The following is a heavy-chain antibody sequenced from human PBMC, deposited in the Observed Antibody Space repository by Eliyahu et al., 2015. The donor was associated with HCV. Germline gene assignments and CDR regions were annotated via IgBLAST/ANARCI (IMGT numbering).Heavy chain of an antibody. CDR2: INAGNGNT. Sequence: QVQLVQSGAEVKKPGASVKVSCKASGYTFTSYGIHWVRQAPGQRLEWMGWINAGNGNTKNSQKFQGRVTITRDTSASIAYMELSSLRSEDTAVYYCARVWFGYWFDHWGQGTLVTVS. CDR3: ARVWFGYWFDH. CDR1: GYTFTSYG. D-gene: IGHD3-10*01. V-gene: IGHV1-3*01. J-gene: IGHJ5*02.